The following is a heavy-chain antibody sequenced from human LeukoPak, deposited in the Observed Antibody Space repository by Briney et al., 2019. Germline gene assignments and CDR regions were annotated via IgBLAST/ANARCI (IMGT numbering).Heavy chain of an antibody. V-gene: IGHV3-30*18. CDR2: ISYDGSNK. J-gene: IGHJ4*02. Sequence: PGRSLRLSCAASGFIFRSYGMHWVPQAPGKGLEWVAVISYDGSNKYYADSVKGRFTISRDNSKNTLYLQMNSLRAEDTAVYYCAKDQHYSDSGGYYYYFDYWGQGTLVTVSS. D-gene: IGHD3-22*01. CDR3: AKDQHYSDSGGYYYYFDY. CDR1: GFIFRSYG.